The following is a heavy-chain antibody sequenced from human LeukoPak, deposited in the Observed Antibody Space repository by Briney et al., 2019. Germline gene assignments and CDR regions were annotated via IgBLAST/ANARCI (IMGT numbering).Heavy chain of an antibody. Sequence: SETLSLTCTVSGGSISSYYWSWIRQPPGKGLEWIGYIYYSGSTNYNPSLKSRVTISVDTSKNQFSLKLSSVTAADTAVYYCARSALSGYLSPYYFDDWGQGTLVTVSS. J-gene: IGHJ4*02. D-gene: IGHD3-22*01. V-gene: IGHV4-59*01. CDR1: GGSISSYY. CDR2: IYYSGST. CDR3: ARSALSGYLSPYYFDD.